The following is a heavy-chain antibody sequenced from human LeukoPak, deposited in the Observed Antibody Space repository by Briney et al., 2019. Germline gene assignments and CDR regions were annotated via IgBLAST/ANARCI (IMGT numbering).Heavy chain of an antibody. CDR1: GFTFSSYE. Sequence: GGSLRLSCAASGFTFSSYEMNWVRQAPGKGLEWVSYISSSGSTIYYADSVKGRFTISRDNAKNSLYLQMNSLTAEDTAVYYCAREPDTAMDYWGQGTLVTVS. J-gene: IGHJ4*02. V-gene: IGHV3-48*03. D-gene: IGHD5-18*01. CDR2: ISSSGSTI. CDR3: AREPDTAMDY.